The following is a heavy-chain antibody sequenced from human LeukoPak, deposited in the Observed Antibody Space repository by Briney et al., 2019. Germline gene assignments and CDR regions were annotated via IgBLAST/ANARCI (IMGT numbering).Heavy chain of an antibody. D-gene: IGHD4-23*01. V-gene: IGHV3-30*04. Sequence: SLTLSFSPSGFPFISYSIHSVRPAPGNWLEWVAVISNDGSHKYYADSVKGRFLISRDNSNNTLSLQMNTLRPDDTAVFYCARDPNRLADYGGDYFDHWGQGTLVTVSS. CDR2: ISNDGSHK. CDR3: ARDPNRLADYGGDYFDH. CDR1: GFPFISYS. J-gene: IGHJ4*02.